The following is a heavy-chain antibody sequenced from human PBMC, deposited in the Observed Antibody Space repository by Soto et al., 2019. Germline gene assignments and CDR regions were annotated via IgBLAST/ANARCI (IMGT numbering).Heavy chain of an antibody. CDR2: INHSGST. CDR3: ARGIAQRGYSYGY. CDR1: GGSFSCYY. V-gene: IGHV4-34*01. D-gene: IGHD5-18*01. Sequence: SETRSLTWAVYGGSFSCYYWSWIRQPPGKGLEWIGEINHSGSTNYNPSLKSRVTISVDTSKNQFSLKLSSVTAADTAVYYCARGIAQRGYSYGYWGQGTLVTVSS. J-gene: IGHJ4*02.